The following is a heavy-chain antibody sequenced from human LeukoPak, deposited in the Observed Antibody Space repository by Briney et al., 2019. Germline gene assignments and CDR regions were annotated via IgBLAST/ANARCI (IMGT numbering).Heavy chain of an antibody. J-gene: IGHJ3*01. V-gene: IGHV3-23*01. CDR3: AKEGSSYDFWSGYHDAFDF. Sequence: GGSLRRSCAASGFTFNTYAMSWVRQAPGKGLEWVSSITGSGVSTYYADSVKGRFTISRDSSKNTLYLQMNSLRAEDTAVSYCAKEGSSYDFWSGYHDAFDFWGQGTMVTVSS. CDR1: GFTFNTYA. D-gene: IGHD3-3*01. CDR2: ITGSGVST.